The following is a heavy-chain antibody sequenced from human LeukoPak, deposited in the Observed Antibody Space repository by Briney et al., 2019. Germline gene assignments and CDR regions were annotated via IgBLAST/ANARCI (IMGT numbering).Heavy chain of an antibody. CDR1: GYTFTGYY. CDR2: INPNIVGT. D-gene: IGHD3-10*01. J-gene: IGHJ4*02. V-gene: IGHV1-2*06. Sequence: ASVKVSCKTSGYTFTGYYMHWVRPAPGQGLEWMGRINPNIVGTNYAQKFHGRVTMTRDTSISTAYMELSRLRSDDTAVYYCARDPTSYSYGSGSPPDYWGQGTLVTVSS. CDR3: ARDPTSYSYGSGSPPDY.